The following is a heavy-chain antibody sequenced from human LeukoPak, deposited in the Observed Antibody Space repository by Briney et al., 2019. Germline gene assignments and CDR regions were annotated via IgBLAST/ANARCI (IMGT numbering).Heavy chain of an antibody. J-gene: IGHJ4*02. V-gene: IGHV4-59*01. CDR3: ARHPGRSYFDY. Sequence: SETLSLTCTVSGGSLSSYYWSWMRQPPGKGLEWIGYIYYSGSTSNNPSLKSQVTMTVDTSKNQFSLKPSSVTAADTALYYCARHPGRSYFDYWGQGTLVTVSS. CDR1: GGSLSSYY. CDR2: IYYSGST.